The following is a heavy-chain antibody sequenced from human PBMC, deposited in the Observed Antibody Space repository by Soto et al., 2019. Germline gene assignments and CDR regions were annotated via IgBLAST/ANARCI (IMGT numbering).Heavy chain of an antibody. Sequence: QVQLQESGPGLVKPSGTLSLTCAVSSVSISSSNWWSWVRQPPGKGLEWIGEIYHSGSTNYTPSLKSRVTMSVDKSKNQFSLKLSSVTAADTAVYYCVRAGYSNNFSLWFDRWGQGTLVTVSS. CDR3: VRAGYSNNFSLWFDR. CDR2: IYHSGST. D-gene: IGHD6-13*01. V-gene: IGHV4-4*02. CDR1: SVSISSSNW. J-gene: IGHJ5*02.